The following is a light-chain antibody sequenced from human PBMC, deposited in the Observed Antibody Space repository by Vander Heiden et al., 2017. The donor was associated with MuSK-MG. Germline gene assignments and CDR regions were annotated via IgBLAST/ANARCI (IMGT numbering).Light chain of an antibody. CDR2: GNN. V-gene: IGLV1-44*01. J-gene: IGLJ3*02. CDR1: NSNIGSNT. Sequence: QSVLTKLPSVSATPGQRVTISCSGRNSNIGSNTVNWFQQLPATAPRLLICGNNQRPSGVPDRFSGSKSGTSASLAISGLQSEDEADYYCATWDDSLNACVFGGGTKMTVL. CDR3: ATWDDSLNACV.